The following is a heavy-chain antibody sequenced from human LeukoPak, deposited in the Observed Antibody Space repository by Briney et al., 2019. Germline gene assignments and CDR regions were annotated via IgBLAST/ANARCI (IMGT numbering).Heavy chain of an antibody. D-gene: IGHD6-13*01. CDR1: GGTFSSYA. Sequence: SVTVSCTASGGTFSSYAISWVRQAPGQGLEWMGGIIPVVGTANYAQKFQGRVTITADESTNTAYMELSRLRSDDTAIYYCARGLTEYISTFYIYYWGQGTLVTVSS. V-gene: IGHV1-69*13. CDR2: IIPVVGTA. J-gene: IGHJ4*02. CDR3: ARGLTEYISTFYIYY.